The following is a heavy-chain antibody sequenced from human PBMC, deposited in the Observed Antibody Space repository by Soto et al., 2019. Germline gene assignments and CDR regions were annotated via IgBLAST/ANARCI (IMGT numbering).Heavy chain of an antibody. D-gene: IGHD2-15*01. CDR3: ARTPLKGSAGAY. CDR2: ISAYNGNT. Sequence: QVQLVQSGAEVKKPGASVKVSCKASGYTFTSYGISWVRQTPGQGLEWMGWISAYNGNTNYAQKLQGRVTMTTDTFTSRAYVELRSLRSDDTAVDYWARTPLKGSAGAYWGQGTLVTVSS. J-gene: IGHJ4*02. CDR1: GYTFTSYG. V-gene: IGHV1-18*01.